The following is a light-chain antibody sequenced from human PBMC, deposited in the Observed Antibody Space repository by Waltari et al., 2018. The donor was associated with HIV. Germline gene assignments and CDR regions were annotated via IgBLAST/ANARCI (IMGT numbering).Light chain of an antibody. Sequence: QSALTQPASVSGSPGQSLTISCTGTSSDVGGSNSVSWYQQHPGKAPKLMIYEVSNRPSGVSNRVSGSKSGNTASLTISGLQAEDEADYYCSSYTSSSTRVFGGGTKLTVL. J-gene: IGLJ3*02. CDR2: EVS. V-gene: IGLV2-14*01. CDR3: SSYTSSSTRV. CDR1: SSDVGGSNS.